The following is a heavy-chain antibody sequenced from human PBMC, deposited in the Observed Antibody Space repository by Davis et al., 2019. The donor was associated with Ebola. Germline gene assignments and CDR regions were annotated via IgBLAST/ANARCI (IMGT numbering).Heavy chain of an antibody. J-gene: IGHJ4*02. CDR1: GFAFSSYW. Sequence: PGGSLRLSCAASGFAFSSYWMSWVRQAPGKGLEWVANIKQDGSEKYYVDSVKGRFTISRDNAKNSLNLQMNSLRAEDTAVYYCARAGRNTSPHHFDYWGQGTLVTVSS. CDR2: IKQDGSEK. V-gene: IGHV3-7*01. CDR3: ARAGRNTSPHHFDY.